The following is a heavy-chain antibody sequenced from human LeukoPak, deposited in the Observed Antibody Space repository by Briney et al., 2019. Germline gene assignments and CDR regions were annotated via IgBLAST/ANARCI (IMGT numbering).Heavy chain of an antibody. V-gene: IGHV3-53*01. CDR2: IYSGGST. CDR3: ARVLSSGYDVGYYFDY. Sequence: PGGSLRLSCAASGFIVSSNYMSWVRQAPGKGLEWVSVIYSGGSTYYADSVKGRFIISRDNSKNTLYLQMNSLRAEDTAVYCCARVLSSGYDVGYYFDYWGQGTLVTVSS. J-gene: IGHJ4*02. CDR1: GFIVSSNY. D-gene: IGHD5-12*01.